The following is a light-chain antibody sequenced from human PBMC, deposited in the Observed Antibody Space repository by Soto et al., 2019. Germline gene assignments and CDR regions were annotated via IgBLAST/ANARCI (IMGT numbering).Light chain of an antibody. CDR1: RSNIGAGHD. V-gene: IGLV1-40*01. J-gene: IGLJ1*01. CDR3: QSYDFSLSGYV. CDR2: GNT. Sequence: QPVLTQPPSVSGAPGQRVTMTCTGSRSNIGAGHDVHWYQQLPGTAPKLLIYGNTNRPSGVPDRFSGSKSGTLASLAITGLQAEDEADYYCQSYDFSLSGYVFGTGTKVTVL.